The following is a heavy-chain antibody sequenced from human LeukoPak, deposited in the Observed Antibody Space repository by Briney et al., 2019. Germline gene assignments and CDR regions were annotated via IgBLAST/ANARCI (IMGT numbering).Heavy chain of an antibody. J-gene: IGHJ4*02. CDR1: GFTFSSYA. CDR3: AREHGSYYTYYFDY. CDR2: ISYDGSNK. D-gene: IGHD1-26*01. V-gene: IGHV3-30-3*01. Sequence: GRSLRFSCAASGFTFSSYAMHWVRQAPGKGLEWVAVISYDGSNKYYADSVKGRFTISRDNSKNTLYLRMNSLRAEDTAVYYCAREHGSYYTYYFDYWGQGTLVTVSS.